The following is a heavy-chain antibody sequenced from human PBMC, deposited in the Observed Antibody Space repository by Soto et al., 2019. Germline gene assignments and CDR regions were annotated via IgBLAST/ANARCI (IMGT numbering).Heavy chain of an antibody. CDR1: ECKCGGYG. J-gene: IGHJ4*02. V-gene: IGHV3-21*01. Sequence: PGGSNRVSSRAAECKCGGYGRNWVRQKPGKGLEWVSSISGSSTYIYYADSVKGRFTISRDNAKSSLYLQVNSLRAEDTAVYFCARHSLSDIVVVPAAMRRPFDYWGQGTLVTVSS. D-gene: IGHD2-2*01. CDR2: ISGSSTYI. CDR3: ARHSLSDIVVVPAAMRRPFDY.